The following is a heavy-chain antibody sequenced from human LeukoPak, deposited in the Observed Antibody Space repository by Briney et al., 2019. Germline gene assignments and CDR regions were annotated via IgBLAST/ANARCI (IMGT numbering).Heavy chain of an antibody. D-gene: IGHD5-24*01. J-gene: IGHJ4*02. CDR3: ARGGDGYNYFDY. CDR2: IYYSGST. V-gene: IGHV4-61*01. Sequence: SETLSLTCTVSGGSVSSISYYWSWIRQPPGKGLEWIGYIYYSGSTNYNPSLKSRVTISVDTSKNQFSLKLSSVTAADTAVYYCARGGDGYNYFDYWGQGTLVTVSS. CDR1: GGSVSSISYY.